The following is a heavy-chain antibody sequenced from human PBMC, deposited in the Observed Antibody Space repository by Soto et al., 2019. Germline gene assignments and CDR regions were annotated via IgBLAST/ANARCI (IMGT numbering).Heavy chain of an antibody. Sequence: QVTLKESGPVLVQPTEPLTLTCTVSGFSLSNARMGVSWIRQPPGKALEWLAHIFSNDEKSYSTSLKSRLTISKDTSKSQVVLTMTNMDPVDTATYYCARLIGYCSSTSCPRAFDIWGQGTMATVSS. J-gene: IGHJ3*02. CDR1: GFSLSNARMG. CDR2: IFSNDEK. D-gene: IGHD2-2*01. V-gene: IGHV2-26*01. CDR3: ARLIGYCSSTSCPRAFDI.